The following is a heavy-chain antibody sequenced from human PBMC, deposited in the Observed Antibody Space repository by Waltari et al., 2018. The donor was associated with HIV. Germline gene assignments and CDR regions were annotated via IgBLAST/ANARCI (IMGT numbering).Heavy chain of an antibody. CDR2: MKSSRGDT. CDR1: GYTFTSYD. V-gene: IGHV1-8*02. J-gene: IGHJ4*02. D-gene: IGHD3-22*01. Sequence: QVPLVQSGAEVKKPGASVKVSCKASGYTFTSYDINWVRLATGQGLEWMGEMKSSRGDTVYAKKFQGRVTMTRDIATNTAYMELNWLTSEDTAIYYCATIGVVANSWGQGSLITVSS. CDR3: ATIGVVANS.